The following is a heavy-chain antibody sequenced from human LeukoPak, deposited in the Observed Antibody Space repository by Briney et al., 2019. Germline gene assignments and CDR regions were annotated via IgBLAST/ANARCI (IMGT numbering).Heavy chain of an antibody. D-gene: IGHD6-19*01. CDR3: ARDSSGWGTGLDS. CDR1: GFTFSSYS. V-gene: IGHV3-21*01. Sequence: GGSLRLSCAASGFTFSSYSMNWVRQAPGKGLEWVSSIRSSSSYIYYADSVKGRFTISRDNAKNSLYLQMNSLRAEDTAVYYCARDSSGWGTGLDSWGQGTLVTVSS. CDR2: IRSSSSYI. J-gene: IGHJ4*02.